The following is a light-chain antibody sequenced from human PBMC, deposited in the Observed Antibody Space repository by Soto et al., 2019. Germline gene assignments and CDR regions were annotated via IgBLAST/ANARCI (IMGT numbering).Light chain of an antibody. J-gene: IGKJ2*01. CDR1: RDISSS. V-gene: IGKV1-27*01. Sequence: DVQMTQSPSSLSASVGDRVTITCRASRDISSSLAWYQQKPGKVPKLLIYAASTLHAGVQSRFSGSGSGTFFTLTINSLQPEDVAIYYCQKYNRAPNTFGRGTRLEIK. CDR3: QKYNRAPNT. CDR2: AAS.